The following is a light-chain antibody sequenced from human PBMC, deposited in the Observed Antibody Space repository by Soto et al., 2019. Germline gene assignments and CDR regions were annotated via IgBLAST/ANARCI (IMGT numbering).Light chain of an antibody. CDR3: SSYTSRGSPVV. CDR2: EVS. V-gene: IGLV2-14*01. CDR1: SSDVGGYKY. Sequence: QSALTQPASVSGSPGQSITISCTGTSSDVGGYKYVSWYQQHPGKAPKLIIYEVSSRPSGVSNRFSGSKSGDTASLTISGVQAEDEADYYCSSYTSRGSPVVFGGGTQLTVL. J-gene: IGLJ2*01.